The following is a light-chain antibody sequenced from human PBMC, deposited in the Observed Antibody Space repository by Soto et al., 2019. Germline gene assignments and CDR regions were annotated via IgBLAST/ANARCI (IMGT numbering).Light chain of an antibody. CDR3: QQRSNWPTWT. CDR1: QSVSSY. CDR2: DAS. J-gene: IGKJ1*01. V-gene: IGKV3-11*01. Sequence: EIVLTQSPATLSLSPGERATLSCRASQSVSSYLAWYQQKPGQAPRLLIYDASNRATGIPDRFSGSGSGTDFTLTISRLEPEDFAVYYCQQRSNWPTWTFGQGTKVDIK.